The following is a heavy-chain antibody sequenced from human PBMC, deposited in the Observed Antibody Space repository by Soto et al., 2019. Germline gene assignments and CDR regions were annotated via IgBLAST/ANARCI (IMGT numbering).Heavy chain of an antibody. Sequence: SETLSLTCTVSGGSISSGGYYWSWIRQHPGKGLEWIGYIYYSGSTYYNPSLKSRVTISVDTSKNQFSLKLSSVTAADTAVYYCARDAAAATGYFDYWGQGTLVTVSS. CDR3: ARDAAAATGYFDY. CDR1: GGSISSGGYY. V-gene: IGHV4-31*03. D-gene: IGHD2-15*01. CDR2: IYYSGST. J-gene: IGHJ4*02.